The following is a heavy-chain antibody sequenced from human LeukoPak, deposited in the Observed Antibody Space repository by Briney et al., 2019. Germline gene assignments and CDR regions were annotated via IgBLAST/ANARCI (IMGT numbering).Heavy chain of an antibody. V-gene: IGHV3-11*06. CDR3: ARGTGTTAYFDY. J-gene: IGHJ4*02. CDR2: ISSSSRYT. CDR1: GFTFSDYY. Sequence: GGSLRLSCAASGFTFSDYYMSWIRQAPGKGLEWVSYISSSSRYTKYADSVKGRFTISRDNAKNSLYLQVNSLRAEDTAVYYCARGTGTTAYFDYWGQGTLVTVSS. D-gene: IGHD1-1*01.